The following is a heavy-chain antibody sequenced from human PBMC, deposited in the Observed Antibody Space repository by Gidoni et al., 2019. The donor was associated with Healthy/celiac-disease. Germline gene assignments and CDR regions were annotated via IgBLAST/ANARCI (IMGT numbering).Heavy chain of an antibody. CDR3: ASSLYYYGSGSYSRLDI. V-gene: IGHV4-4*07. J-gene: IGHJ3*02. Sequence: QVQLQESGPGLVKPSETLSPTCTVSGGSISSYYWSWIRQPAGKGLEWIGRIYTSGSTNYNPSLKSRVTMSVDTSKNQFSLKLSSVTAADTAVYYCASSLYYYGSGSYSRLDIWGQGTMVTVSS. CDR1: GGSISSYY. CDR2: IYTSGST. D-gene: IGHD3-10*01.